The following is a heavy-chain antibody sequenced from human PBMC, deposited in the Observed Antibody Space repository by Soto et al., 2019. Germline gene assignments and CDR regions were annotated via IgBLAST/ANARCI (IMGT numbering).Heavy chain of an antibody. J-gene: IGHJ4*02. D-gene: IGHD3-22*01. CDR1: GGSISSGGYY. Sequence: PSETLSLTCTVSGGSISSGGYYWSWIRQHPGKGLEWIGYIYYSGSTYYNPSLKSRVTISVDTSKNHFSLKLSSVTAADTAVYYFASQYYYDSSGYPARHFDYWGQGTLVTVSS. CDR2: IYYSGST. V-gene: IGHV4-31*03. CDR3: ASQYYYDSSGYPARHFDY.